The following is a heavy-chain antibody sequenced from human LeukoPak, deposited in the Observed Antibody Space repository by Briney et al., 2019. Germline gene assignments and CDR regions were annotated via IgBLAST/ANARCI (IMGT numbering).Heavy chain of an antibody. V-gene: IGHV4-59*08. J-gene: IGHJ6*03. D-gene: IGHD5-18*01. CDR3: TKRRGYSFGFDYYYMDV. CDR1: GESISGFY. CDR2: IYYSGST. Sequence: SETLSLTCTVSGESISGFYWTWIRQPPGKGLEWIGYIYYSGSTYYNPSLKSRVTVSFDTSKNQFSLSLTSVTAADTAVYYCTKRRGYSFGFDYYYMDVWGKGTTVTISS.